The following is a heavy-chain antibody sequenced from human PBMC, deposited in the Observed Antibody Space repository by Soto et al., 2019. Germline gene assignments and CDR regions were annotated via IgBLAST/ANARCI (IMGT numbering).Heavy chain of an antibody. CDR1: GYTFTNYT. J-gene: IGHJ4*02. V-gene: IGHV1-3*01. D-gene: IGHD3-22*01. CDR3: ARTSYDSSGLVP. CDR2: INAGNGDT. Sequence: ASVKVSCKASGYTFTNYTIHWVRQAPGQRLEWMGWINAGNGDTKYSQKFQGRVAITRDTSASTAYMELSSLRSEDTAVYYCARTSYDSSGLVPWGQGTLVTVSS.